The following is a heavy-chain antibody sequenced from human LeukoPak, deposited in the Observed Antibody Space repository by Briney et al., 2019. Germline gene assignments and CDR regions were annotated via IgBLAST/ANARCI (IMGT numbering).Heavy chain of an antibody. Sequence: SETLSLTCAVSGGSFCAYYWSWVRQPPGKGVEWIGEINHSGSTNYNPSLKSRVTISVDTSKNQFSLRLSSVTAADTAVYYCARGGFYCGGDCYVDYWGQGTLVTVSS. CDR2: INHSGST. V-gene: IGHV4-34*01. CDR3: ARGGFYCGGDCYVDY. D-gene: IGHD2-21*02. CDR1: GGSFCAYY. J-gene: IGHJ4*02.